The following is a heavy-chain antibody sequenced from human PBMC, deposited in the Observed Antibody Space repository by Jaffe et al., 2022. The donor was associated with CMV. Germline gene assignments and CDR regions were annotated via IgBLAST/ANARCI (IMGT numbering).Heavy chain of an antibody. J-gene: IGHJ3*02. V-gene: IGHV5-51*01. D-gene: IGHD3-10*01. CDR3: GRGRIPMVRGITLDAFSI. Sequence: EVQLVQSGAEVKKPGESLKISCKSSGYIFTNYWIGWVRQRPGKGLEWMGIIHPGNSDIRYSPSFQGQVTISVDKSTNTASLRWNSLKASDGAIYYCGRGRIPMVRGITLDAFSIWGQGTKVTVS. CDR2: IHPGNSDI. CDR1: GYIFTNYW.